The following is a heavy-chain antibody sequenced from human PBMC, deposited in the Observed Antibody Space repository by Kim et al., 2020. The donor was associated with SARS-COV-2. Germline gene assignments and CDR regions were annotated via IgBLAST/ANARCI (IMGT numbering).Heavy chain of an antibody. J-gene: IGHJ6*02. V-gene: IGHV3-30*01. Sequence: YYADYVKGRFNISRDNSKKPLYLEMNSLRAEDTAVYYCARVYALRASYYGMDVWGQGTTVTVSS. D-gene: IGHD2-8*01. CDR3: ARVYALRASYYGMDV.